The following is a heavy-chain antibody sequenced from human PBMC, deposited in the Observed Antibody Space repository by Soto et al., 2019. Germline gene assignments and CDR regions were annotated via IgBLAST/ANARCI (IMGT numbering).Heavy chain of an antibody. D-gene: IGHD6-19*01. CDR3: ACQERYSSGWYAFDI. Sequence: ASVKVSCKASGGTFSSYAISWVRQAPGQGLEWMGGIIPILGIANYAQKFQGRVTITADKSTSTAYMELSSLRSEDTAVYYCACQERYSSGWYAFDIWGQGTMVTVSS. CDR1: GGTFSSYA. J-gene: IGHJ3*02. CDR2: IIPILGIA. V-gene: IGHV1-69*10.